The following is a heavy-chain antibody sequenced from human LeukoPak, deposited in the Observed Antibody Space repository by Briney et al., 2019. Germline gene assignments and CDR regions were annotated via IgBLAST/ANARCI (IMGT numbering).Heavy chain of an antibody. V-gene: IGHV3-49*03. CDR3: TRDEYGSSVHLLTFDI. Sequence: PGGSLRLSCTASGFTFGDYAMSWFRQAPGKGLEWVGFIRSKAYGGTTEYAASVKGRFTISRDDSKSIAYLQMNSLKIEDTAVYYCTRDEYGSSVHLLTFDIWGPGTMVTVSS. CDR1: GFTFGDYA. J-gene: IGHJ3*02. CDR2: IRSKAYGGTT. D-gene: IGHD3-10*01.